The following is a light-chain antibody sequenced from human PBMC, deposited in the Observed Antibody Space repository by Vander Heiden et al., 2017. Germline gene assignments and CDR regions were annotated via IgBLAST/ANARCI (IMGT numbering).Light chain of an antibody. CDR2: DAS. J-gene: IGKJ4*01. V-gene: IGKV1-13*02. Sequence: AIQLTQSPSSLSASVGDRVTITCRASQGISSALAWYQQKPGKAPKLLIYDASSLDSVPPSMFSGSSSGTDFTLTISMQHPEDFTSYCCQLINCSPPLTFGGGTRLXIK. CDR1: QGISSA. CDR3: QLINCSPPLT.